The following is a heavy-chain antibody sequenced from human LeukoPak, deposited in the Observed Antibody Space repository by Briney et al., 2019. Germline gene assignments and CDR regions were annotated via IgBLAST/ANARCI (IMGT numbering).Heavy chain of an antibody. Sequence: GGSLRLSCAASGFTFSSYSMNWVRQAPGKGLEWVSSISSSSSYIYYADSVKGRFTISRDNAKNSLYLQMNSLRAEDTAVYYCARGGWASGWSTPDYWGQGTLVTVS. J-gene: IGHJ4*02. CDR3: ARGGWASGWSTPDY. V-gene: IGHV3-21*01. CDR1: GFTFSSYS. D-gene: IGHD6-19*01. CDR2: ISSSSSYI.